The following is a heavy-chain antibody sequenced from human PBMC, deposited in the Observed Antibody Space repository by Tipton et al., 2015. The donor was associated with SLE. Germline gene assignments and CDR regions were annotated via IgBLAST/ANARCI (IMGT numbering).Heavy chain of an antibody. CDR3: VRSTDQNWFDP. CDR1: GDSISNGDDY. V-gene: IGHV4-31*03. J-gene: IGHJ5*02. D-gene: IGHD2-2*01. CDR2: IYYGGGT. Sequence: TLSLTCTVSGDSISNGDDYWSWIRQPPGKGLEWIGNIYYGGGTYYNPSLESRVTISLDTSKNQFSLKLNSATAADTAVYYCVRSTDQNWFDPWGQGTLVTVSS.